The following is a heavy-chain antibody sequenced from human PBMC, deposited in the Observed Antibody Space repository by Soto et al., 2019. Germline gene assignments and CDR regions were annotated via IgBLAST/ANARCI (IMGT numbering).Heavy chain of an antibody. D-gene: IGHD3-16*01. V-gene: IGHV4-31*03. J-gene: IGHJ5*02. CDR3: AREAGGILNWFDP. Sequence: SETLSLTCTVSGGPITNYWSWIRQHPGKGLEWIGYIYDSGSTYYNPSLKSRVTMSLDTSKNQLSLKLTSVTAADTAVYYCAREAGGILNWFDPWGQGTLVTVSS. CDR2: IYDSGST. CDR1: GGPITNY.